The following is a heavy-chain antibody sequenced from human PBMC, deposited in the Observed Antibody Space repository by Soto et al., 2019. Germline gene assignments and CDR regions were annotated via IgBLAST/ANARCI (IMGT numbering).Heavy chain of an antibody. V-gene: IGHV3-23*01. CDR3: AKDWGFRWYDSSDLSRASGVDALDI. Sequence: EVQLLESGGGLVQPGGSLRLSCAASGFSFNSHVMTWVRQAPGKGLEWVASISSSGDDTFYADSAKGRFTISRDNSKNTMYMQMKSLRGDDTALYYCAKDWGFRWYDSSDLSRASGVDALDIWGKGTMVTVSS. CDR1: GFSFNSHV. D-gene: IGHD3-22*01. J-gene: IGHJ3*02. CDR2: ISSSGDDT.